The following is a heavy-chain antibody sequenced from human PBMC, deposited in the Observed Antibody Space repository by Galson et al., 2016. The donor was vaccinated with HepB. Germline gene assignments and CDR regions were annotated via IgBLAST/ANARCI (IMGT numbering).Heavy chain of an antibody. J-gene: IGHJ4*02. CDR2: IFHRGST. CDR1: GGSISSGGYS. CDR3: ARGLGGPTVTAYFEY. Sequence: TLSLTCAVSGGSISSGGYSWSWIRQPPGKGLEWIGYIFHRGSTYYNPSLKSRVTISVDRSKNQFSLNLSSVTAADTAVYYCARGLGGPTVTAYFEYWGQGTPVTVSS. D-gene: IGHD4-17*01. V-gene: IGHV4-30-2*01.